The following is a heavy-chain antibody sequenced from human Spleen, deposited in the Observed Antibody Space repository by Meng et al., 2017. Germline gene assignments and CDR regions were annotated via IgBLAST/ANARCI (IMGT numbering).Heavy chain of an antibody. CDR2: ISSSGTTI. CDR3: AREKDTTMGNAFDI. CDR1: GFTFSSYE. J-gene: IGHJ3*02. V-gene: IGHV3-48*03. D-gene: IGHD5-18*01. Sequence: GESLKISCAASGFTFSSYELTWVRQAPGKGLEWVSYISSSGTTIYYADSVKGRFTISRDNSKNTLYLQMNSLRAEDTALYYCAREKDTTMGNAFDIWGQGTMVTVSS.